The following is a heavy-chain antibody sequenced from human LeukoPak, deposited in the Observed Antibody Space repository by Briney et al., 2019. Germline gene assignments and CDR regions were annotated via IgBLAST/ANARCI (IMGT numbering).Heavy chain of an antibody. CDR1: GYSISSGYY. J-gene: IGHJ5*02. CDR3: ARHLPLTTDEFDP. D-gene: IGHD4-17*01. Sequence: SETLSLTCAVSGYSISSGYYWGWIRQPPGKGLDWIGSIYHSGSTYYNPSLKSRVTISVDTSKNQFSLKLSSVTAADTAVYYCARHLPLTTDEFDPWGQGTLVTVSS. V-gene: IGHV4-38-2*01. CDR2: IYHSGST.